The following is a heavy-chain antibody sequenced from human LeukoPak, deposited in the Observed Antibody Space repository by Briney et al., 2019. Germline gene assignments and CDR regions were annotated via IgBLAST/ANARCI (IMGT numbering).Heavy chain of an antibody. D-gene: IGHD7-27*01. Sequence: ASVKVPCKASGYTLTGYYMHWVRQAPGQGLERMGWINPNSGGTNYAQKFQGRVTMTRDTSISTAYMELSRLRPDDRAVYYCAREEELTGEFDYWGQGTLVTVSS. CDR3: AREEELTGEFDY. CDR2: INPNSGGT. J-gene: IGHJ4*02. CDR1: GYTLTGYY. V-gene: IGHV1-2*02.